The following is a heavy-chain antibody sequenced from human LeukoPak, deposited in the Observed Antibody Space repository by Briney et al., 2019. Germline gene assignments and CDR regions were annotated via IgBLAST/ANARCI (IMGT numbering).Heavy chain of an antibody. CDR2: ISSSGSTI. Sequence: GGSLRLSCAVSGFTLSDYWMTRVRQAPGKGLEWVSYISSSGSTIYYADSVKGRFTISRDNAKNSLYLQMNSLRAEDTAVYYCASPSHRIEWGQGTMVTVSS. CDR1: GFTLSDYW. J-gene: IGHJ3*01. D-gene: IGHD1-26*01. CDR3: ASPSHRIE. V-gene: IGHV3-11*04.